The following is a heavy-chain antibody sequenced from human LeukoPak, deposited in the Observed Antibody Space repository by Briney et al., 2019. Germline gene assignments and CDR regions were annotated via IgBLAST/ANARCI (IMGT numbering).Heavy chain of an antibody. CDR2: ISSSSSYI. Sequence: GGSLRLSCAASGFTFSSYSMNWVRQAPGKGLEWASSISSSSSYIYYADSVKGRFTISRDNAKNSLYLQMNSLRAEDTAVYYCARDRAAAADLDFDYWGQGTLVTVSS. J-gene: IGHJ4*02. CDR3: ARDRAAAADLDFDY. CDR1: GFTFSSYS. D-gene: IGHD6-13*01. V-gene: IGHV3-21*01.